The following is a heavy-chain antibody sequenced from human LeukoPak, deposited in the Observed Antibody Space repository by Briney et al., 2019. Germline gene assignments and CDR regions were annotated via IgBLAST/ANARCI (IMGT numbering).Heavy chain of an antibody. D-gene: IGHD5/OR15-5a*01. CDR1: GFSFSKYN. J-gene: IGHJ5*02. CDR2: ITTSSSYV. V-gene: IGHV3-21*01. Sequence: GGSLRLSCTASGFSFSKYNINWVRQAPGKGLEWVSSITTSSSYVFYGNSVKGRFTISRDNAENSVYLQMNSLSVEDTAVYYCAGLDNWFDPWGQGTLVTVSS. CDR3: AGLDNWFDP.